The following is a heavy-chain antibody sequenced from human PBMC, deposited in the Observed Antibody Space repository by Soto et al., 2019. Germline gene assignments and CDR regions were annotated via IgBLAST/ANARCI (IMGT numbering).Heavy chain of an antibody. D-gene: IGHD1-26*01. CDR3: AKGDGRIVPRHFDY. CDR2: ISSGGGSP. J-gene: IGHJ4*02. CDR1: GFTFSDYA. Sequence: PGGSLRLSCAASGFTFSDYAMSWVRQAPGKGLKWVSSISSGGGSPYYADSVKGRFTISRNNSKNTLFLQMNSLRAEDTAVYYCAKGDGRIVPRHFDYWGQGTLVTVSS. V-gene: IGHV3-23*01.